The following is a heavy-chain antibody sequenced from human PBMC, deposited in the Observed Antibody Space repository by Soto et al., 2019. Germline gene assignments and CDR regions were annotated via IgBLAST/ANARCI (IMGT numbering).Heavy chain of an antibody. D-gene: IGHD2-2*01. CDR2: IDWEDDK. CDR1: GFSLSTSGMC. CDR3: ARILTTTTSCYGDSKWFDP. Sequence: SGPTLVNPTQTLTLTCTFSGFSLSTSGMCVSWIRQPPGKALEWLALIDWEDDKYYSTSLRTRLTISKDTSKNQVVLTMTNMGPVDTATYYCARILTTTTSCYGDSKWFDPWGQGTLVTVSS. J-gene: IGHJ5*02. V-gene: IGHV2-70*01.